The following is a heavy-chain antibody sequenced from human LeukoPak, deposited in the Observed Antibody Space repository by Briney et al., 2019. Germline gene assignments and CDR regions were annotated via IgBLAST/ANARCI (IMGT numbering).Heavy chain of an antibody. D-gene: IGHD3-9*01. CDR3: ARTNTYYDILTHDAFDI. Sequence: ASVKVSCKASGYTFTSYDINWVRQATGQGLEWMGWMNPNSGNTGYAQKFQGRVTITRNTSISTAYMELSSLRSEDTALYYCARTNTYYDILTHDAFDIWGQGTMVTVSS. V-gene: IGHV1-8*03. CDR1: GYTFTSYD. CDR2: MNPNSGNT. J-gene: IGHJ3*02.